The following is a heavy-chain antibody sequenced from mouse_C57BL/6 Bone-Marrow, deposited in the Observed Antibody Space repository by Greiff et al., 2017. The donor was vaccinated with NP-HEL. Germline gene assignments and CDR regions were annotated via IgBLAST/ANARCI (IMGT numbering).Heavy chain of an antibody. D-gene: IGHD1-1*02. Sequence: QVQLQQSGAELVKPGASVKLSCKASGYTFTSYWMHWVKQRPGRGLEWIGRIDPNSGGTKYNEKFKSKATLTVDKPSSTAYMQLSSLTSEDSAVYYCARGRFGGYPAWFAYWGQGTLVTVSA. V-gene: IGHV1-72*01. CDR2: IDPNSGGT. J-gene: IGHJ3*01. CDR1: GYTFTSYW. CDR3: ARGRFGGYPAWFAY.